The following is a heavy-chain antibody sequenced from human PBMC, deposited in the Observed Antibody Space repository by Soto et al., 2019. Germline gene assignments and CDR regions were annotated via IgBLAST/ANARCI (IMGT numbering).Heavy chain of an antibody. CDR3: ARRRDSVVDY. V-gene: IGHV3-48*02. J-gene: IGHJ4*02. Sequence: QLVESGGGLVQSGGSLRLSCAAPGFTFSAYSMHWVRQVPGKGLEWVSYIHRASGTVYYADSVRGRFTISRDNARNSLYLQMNSLRDEDSAVYYCARRRDSVVDYWGQGTLVTVSS. CDR1: GFTFSAYS. D-gene: IGHD2-15*01. CDR2: IHRASGTV.